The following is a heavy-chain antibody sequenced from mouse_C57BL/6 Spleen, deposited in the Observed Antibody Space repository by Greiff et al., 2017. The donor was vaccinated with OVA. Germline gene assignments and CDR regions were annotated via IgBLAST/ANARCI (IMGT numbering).Heavy chain of an antibody. CDR3: ARSDDYGSSHWYFDV. D-gene: IGHD1-1*01. J-gene: IGHJ1*03. Sequence: QVQLQQPGAELVMPGASVKLSCKASGYTFTSYWMHWVKQRPGQGLEWIGEIDPSDSYTNYNQKFKGKSTLTVDKSSSTAYMQLSSLTSEDSAVYDCARSDDYGSSHWYFDVWGTGTTVTVSS. CDR2: IDPSDSYT. CDR1: GYTFTSYW. V-gene: IGHV1-69*01.